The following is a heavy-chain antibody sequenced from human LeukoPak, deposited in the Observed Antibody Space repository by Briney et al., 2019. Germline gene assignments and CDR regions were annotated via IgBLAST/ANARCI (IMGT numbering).Heavy chain of an antibody. Sequence: GRSLRLSCAASGFTFSSYAMHWVRQAPGKGLEWVAVISYDGSNKYYADSVKGRFTISRDNSKNTLYLQMNSLRAEDTAVYYCAKDEARGIVVVPSGYWGQGTLVTVSS. V-gene: IGHV3-30-3*01. J-gene: IGHJ4*02. CDR1: GFTFSSYA. D-gene: IGHD2-2*01. CDR2: ISYDGSNK. CDR3: AKDEARGIVVVPSGY.